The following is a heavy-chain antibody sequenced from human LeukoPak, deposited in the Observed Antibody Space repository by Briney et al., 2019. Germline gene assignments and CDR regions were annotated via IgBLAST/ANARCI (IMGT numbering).Heavy chain of an antibody. D-gene: IGHD3-16*01. CDR1: GDSISSRSYY. Sequence: SETLSLTCTVSGDSISSRSYYWSWIRQPPGKGLEWIGEINHSGSTNYNPSLKSRVTISVDTSKNQFSLKLSSVTAADTAVYYCARGGGYDYVFGFGYWGQGTLVTASS. CDR3: ARGGGYDYVFGFGY. J-gene: IGHJ4*02. CDR2: INHSGST. V-gene: IGHV4-39*07.